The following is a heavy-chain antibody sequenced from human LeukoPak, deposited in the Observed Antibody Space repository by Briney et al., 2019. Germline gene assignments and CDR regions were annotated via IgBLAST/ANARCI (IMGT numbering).Heavy chain of an antibody. CDR2: ISSSGSTI. V-gene: IGHV3-48*03. D-gene: IGHD1-26*01. CDR3: AREFSGSWADY. Sequence: SGGSLRLSCAASGFTFSSYEMNWVRQAPGKGLEWVSYISSSGSTIYYADSVKGRFTISRDNAKNSLYLQMNSLRAEDTAVYYCAREFSGSWADYWGQGTLVTVSS. CDR1: GFTFSSYE. J-gene: IGHJ4*02.